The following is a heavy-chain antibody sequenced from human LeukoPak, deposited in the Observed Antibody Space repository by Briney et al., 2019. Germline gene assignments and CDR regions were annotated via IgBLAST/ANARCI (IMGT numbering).Heavy chain of an antibody. CDR1: GGTFSSYA. D-gene: IGHD3-9*01. V-gene: IGHV1-69*04. J-gene: IGHJ6*02. Sequence: SVKVCCKASGGTFSSYAISWVRQAAGQRLEWLGRIIPILGIANYAQKFQGRVTITADKSTSTDYMELSSLRSEDTAVYYCAQNLGILTGATDYYGMDVWGQGTTVTVSS. CDR3: AQNLGILTGATDYYGMDV. CDR2: IIPILGIA.